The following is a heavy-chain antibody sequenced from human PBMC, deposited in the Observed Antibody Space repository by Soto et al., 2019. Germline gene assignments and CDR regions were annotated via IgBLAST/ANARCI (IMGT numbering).Heavy chain of an antibody. D-gene: IGHD3-10*01. V-gene: IGHV1-69*13. J-gene: IGHJ6*02. CDR3: ATMGQETTFYGSGSGFDMDV. CDR2: IIPLFGTA. CDR1: GGTFSSYA. Sequence: SVKVSCKASGGTFSSYAISWVRQAPGQGLEWMGGIIPLFGTAKYAQKFQGRVTITVDESMRTGYMELSSLRSEDTAGYYCATMGQETTFYGSGSGFDMDVWGQGTPVTVSS.